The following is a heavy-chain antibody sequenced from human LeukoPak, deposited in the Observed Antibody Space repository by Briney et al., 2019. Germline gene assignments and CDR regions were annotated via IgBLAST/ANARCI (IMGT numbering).Heavy chain of an antibody. Sequence: PSETLSLTCTVSGGSISASSYYWGWIRQPPGKGLEWIATIYYSGTTYYNPSLKSRVTISVDTSKNQFSLNLSSVTAADTAVYYCGRRGSGGRGTFNYGGRETLATVSS. V-gene: IGHV4-39*01. CDR3: GRRGSGGRGTFNY. J-gene: IGHJ4*02. CDR2: IYYSGTT. CDR1: GGSISASSYY. D-gene: IGHD2-15*01.